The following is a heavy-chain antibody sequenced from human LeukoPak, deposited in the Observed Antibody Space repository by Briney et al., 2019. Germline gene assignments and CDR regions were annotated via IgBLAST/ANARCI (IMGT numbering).Heavy chain of an antibody. CDR1: GFTFSSYS. D-gene: IGHD6-19*01. Sequence: GGSLRLSCEASGFTFSSYSMNWVRQAPGKGLEWVSSISSSSSYIYYADSVKGRFTISRDNAKNSLYLQMNSLRAEDTAVYYCARVPIAVAGLFDYWGQGTLVTVSS. CDR3: ARVPIAVAGLFDY. V-gene: IGHV3-21*01. J-gene: IGHJ4*02. CDR2: ISSSSSYI.